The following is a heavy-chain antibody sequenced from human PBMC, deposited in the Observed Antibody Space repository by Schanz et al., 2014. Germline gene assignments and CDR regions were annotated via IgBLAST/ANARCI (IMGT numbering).Heavy chain of an antibody. D-gene: IGHD3-9*01. CDR1: GYTFTTYY. Sequence: QVQLVQSGAEVKKPGASVMVSCKASGYTFTTYYIHWVRQAPGQGLEWMGVIDLSSSTTTYAQKFQGRVAMTRDTSTSTVHMELSSLRSEDTAVYFCAFDRDDAYDIWGQGTTVTVSS. CDR3: AFDRDDAYDI. V-gene: IGHV1-46*01. CDR2: IDLSSSTT. J-gene: IGHJ3*02.